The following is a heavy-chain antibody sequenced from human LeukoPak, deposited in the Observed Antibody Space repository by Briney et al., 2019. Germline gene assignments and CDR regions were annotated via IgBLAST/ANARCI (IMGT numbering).Heavy chain of an antibody. Sequence: SVKVSCKASGGTFSSYAISWVRQAPGQGLEWMGGIIPIFSTANYAQKFQGRVTITADESTSTAYMELSSLRSEDTAVYYCARDRGWAGYSYGFYYWGQGTLVTVSS. D-gene: IGHD5-18*01. CDR1: GGTFSSYA. CDR3: ARDRGWAGYSYGFYY. J-gene: IGHJ4*02. V-gene: IGHV1-69*13. CDR2: IIPIFSTA.